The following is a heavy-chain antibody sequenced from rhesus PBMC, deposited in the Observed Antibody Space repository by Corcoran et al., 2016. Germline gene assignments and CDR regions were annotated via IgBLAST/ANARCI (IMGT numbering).Heavy chain of an antibody. CDR3: DNFRPGYGLDS. J-gene: IGHJ6*01. V-gene: IGHV3-116*02. CDR2: SRNTANGGTT. Sequence: EVRLVESGGGLVQPGGSLRLSCAASGFTFSDSYIPWVRQAPGKGPEWVGFSRNTANGGTTEHAPSVKGRFTISRDDSKSIASLQMNSLKTEDTAVYYCDNFRPGYGLDSWGQGVVVTVSS. CDR1: GFTFSDSY.